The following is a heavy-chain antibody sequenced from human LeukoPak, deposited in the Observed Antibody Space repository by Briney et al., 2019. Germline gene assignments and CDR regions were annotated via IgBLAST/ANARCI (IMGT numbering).Heavy chain of an antibody. CDR3: ARASGSHFDY. J-gene: IGHJ4*02. CDR2: ISSSSSTI. D-gene: IGHD5-12*01. CDR1: GFTFSSYS. V-gene: IGHV3-48*02. Sequence: GGSLRLSCAASGFTFSSYSMNWVRQAPGKGLEYISYISSSSSTIYYAGSAKGRFTISRDNAKNSLYLQMNSLRDEDTAVYYCARASGSHFDYWGQGTLVTVSS.